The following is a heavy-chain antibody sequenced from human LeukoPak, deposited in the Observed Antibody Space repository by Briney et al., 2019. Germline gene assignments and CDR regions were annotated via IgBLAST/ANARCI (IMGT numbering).Heavy chain of an antibody. V-gene: IGHV4-59*01. J-gene: IGHJ5*02. D-gene: IGHD6-13*01. CDR3: ARVRQQLGLWFDP. CDR1: GGSISSYY. Sequence: SETLSLTCTVSGGSISSYYWSWIRQPPGKGLEWIGYIYYSGSTNYNPSLKSRVTISVDTSKNQFSLKLSSVTAADTAVYYCARVRQQLGLWFDPWGQGTLVTVSS. CDR2: IYYSGST.